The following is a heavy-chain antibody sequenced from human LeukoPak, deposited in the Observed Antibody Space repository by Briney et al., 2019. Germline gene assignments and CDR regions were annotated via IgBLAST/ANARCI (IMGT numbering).Heavy chain of an antibody. D-gene: IGHD5-12*01. CDR1: GFTFSSYS. V-gene: IGHV3-7*01. CDR2: IKQDGSEK. J-gene: IGHJ4*02. Sequence: PGGSLRLSCAASGFTFSSYSMNWVRQAPGKGLEWVANIKQDGSEKYYVDSVKGRFTISRDNAKNSLYLQMNSLRAEDTAVYYCARVGWRVATSNYYFDYWGQGTLVTVSS. CDR3: ARVGWRVATSNYYFDY.